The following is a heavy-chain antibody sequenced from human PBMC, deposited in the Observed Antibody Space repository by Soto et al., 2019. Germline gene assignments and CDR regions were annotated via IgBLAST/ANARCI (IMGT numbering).Heavy chain of an antibody. Sequence: GGSLRLSCAASGFTFSSYGMHWVRQAPGKGLEWVAVIWYDGSNKYYADSVKGRFTISRDNSKNTLYLQMNSLRAEDTAVYYCARVPAVAGNYYYYGMDVWGQGTTVTVSS. CDR3: ARVPAVAGNYYYYGMDV. J-gene: IGHJ6*02. CDR2: IWYDGSNK. D-gene: IGHD6-19*01. CDR1: GFTFSSYG. V-gene: IGHV3-33*01.